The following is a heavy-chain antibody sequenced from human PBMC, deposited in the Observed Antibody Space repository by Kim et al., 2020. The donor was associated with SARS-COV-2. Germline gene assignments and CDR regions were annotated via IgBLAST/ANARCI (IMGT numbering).Heavy chain of an antibody. CDR2: ISSDGSST. CDR1: AFTFSTYW. V-gene: IGHV3-74*01. J-gene: IGHJ4*02. CDR3: ARAYCSSIGCYGRHFDY. D-gene: IGHD2-2*01. Sequence: GGSLRLSCEASAFTFSTYWMHWVRQAPGKGLVWVSRISSDGSSTAYADFVKGRFIVSRDNAKSTLFLQMDSLRAEDTAVYYCARAYCSSIGCYGRHFDYWGQGTLVTVSS.